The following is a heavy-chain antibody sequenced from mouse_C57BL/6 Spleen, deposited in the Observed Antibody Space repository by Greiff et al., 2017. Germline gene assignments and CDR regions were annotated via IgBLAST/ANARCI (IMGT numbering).Heavy chain of an antibody. J-gene: IGHJ2*01. V-gene: IGHV1-82*01. CDR1: GYAFSSSW. CDR3: ARRTAQATDYFDY. Sequence: QVQLQQSGPELVKPGASVKISCKASGYAFSSSWMNWVKQRPGKGLEWIGRIYPGDGDTNYNGKFKGKATLTADKSSSTAYMQLSSLTSEDSAVYFCARRTAQATDYFDYWGQGTTLTVSS. D-gene: IGHD3-2*02. CDR2: IYPGDGDT.